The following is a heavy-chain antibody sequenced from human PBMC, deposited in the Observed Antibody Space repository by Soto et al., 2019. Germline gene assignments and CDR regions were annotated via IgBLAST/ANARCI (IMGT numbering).Heavy chain of an antibody. CDR2: IYYSGST. CDR3: AVSGRDGYIDLDG. J-gene: IGHJ4*02. V-gene: IGHV4-31*03. D-gene: IGHD5-18*01. CDR1: GGSISSGGYY. Sequence: SETLSLTCTVSGGSISSGGYYWSWIRQHPGKGLEWIGYIYYSGSTYYNPSLKSRVTISVDTSKNQFSLKLSSVTAADTAVYYCAVSGRDGYIDLDGWGQGTLVTVSS.